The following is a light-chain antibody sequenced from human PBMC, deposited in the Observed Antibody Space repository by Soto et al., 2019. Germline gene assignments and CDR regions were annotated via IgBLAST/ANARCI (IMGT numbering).Light chain of an antibody. V-gene: IGKV3D-20*02. Sequence: EIVLTQSPGTLSLSPGERATLSCRASQSVRTSYFAWYQQKPGQAPRLLIYDASNRATGIPARFSGSGSGTDFTLTISSLEPEDFALYYCQHRGNWPLTFGGGTKVDIK. CDR2: DAS. CDR3: QHRGNWPLT. J-gene: IGKJ4*01. CDR1: QSVRTSY.